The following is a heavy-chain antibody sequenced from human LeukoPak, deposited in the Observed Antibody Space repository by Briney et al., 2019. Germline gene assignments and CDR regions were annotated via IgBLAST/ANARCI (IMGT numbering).Heavy chain of an antibody. D-gene: IGHD3-22*01. J-gene: IGHJ6*03. CDR3: SGRNYYDSSGYFSNMDV. CDR1: GASIRVFF. V-gene: IGHV4-59*03. CDR2: IYYSRNT. Sequence: PSETLSHTCTVSGASIRVFFWSCMPPPPGKGLECRGYIYYSRNTNHNPSLKSRVTISVDTSKNKFSLKLSSVTAADTAVYYCSGRNYYDSSGYFSNMDVWGKGTTVTVSS.